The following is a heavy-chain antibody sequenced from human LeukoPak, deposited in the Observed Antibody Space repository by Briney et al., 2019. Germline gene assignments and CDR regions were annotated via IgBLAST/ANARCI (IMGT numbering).Heavy chain of an antibody. CDR3: ARGVNRGYYYYYGTDV. D-gene: IGHD7-27*01. CDR2: IYYSGST. CDR1: GGSVSSGSYY. J-gene: IGHJ6*02. V-gene: IGHV4-61*01. Sequence: PSETLSLTCTVSGGSVSSGSYYWSWIRQPPGKGLEWIGYIYYSGSTNYNPSLKSRVTISVDTSKNQFPLKLSSVTAADTAVYYCARGVNRGYYYYYGTDVWGPGTTVTVSS.